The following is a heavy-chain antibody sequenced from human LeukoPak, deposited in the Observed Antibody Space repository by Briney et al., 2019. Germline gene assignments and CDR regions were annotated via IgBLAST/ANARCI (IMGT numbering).Heavy chain of an antibody. Sequence: GGFLRLSCAGSGFTFSNYAMTWVRQPPGDGLEWVLSLSGNSDRTYYADSVKGRFTISRDNSKNTVTLQMNSLRAEDTAVYSCAKGHGDYVPAEYLQHWGQGTLVTVSS. D-gene: IGHD4-17*01. J-gene: IGHJ1*01. CDR2: LSGNSDRT. CDR1: GFTFSNYA. V-gene: IGHV3-23*01. CDR3: AKGHGDYVPAEYLQH.